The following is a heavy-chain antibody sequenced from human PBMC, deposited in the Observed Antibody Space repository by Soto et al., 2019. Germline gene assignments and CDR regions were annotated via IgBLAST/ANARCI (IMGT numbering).Heavy chain of an antibody. CDR2: IYYSGST. D-gene: IGHD1-1*01. CDR1: GGSISSGGYY. V-gene: IGHV4-31*03. CDR3: ARGEGDGYNWSYYYYGMDV. J-gene: IGHJ6*02. Sequence: SETLSLTCTVSGGSISSGGYYWSWIRQHPGKGLEWIGYIYYSGSTYYNPSLKSRVTISVDTSKNQFSLKLSSVTAADTAVYYCARGEGDGYNWSYYYYGMDVWGQGTTVTVSS.